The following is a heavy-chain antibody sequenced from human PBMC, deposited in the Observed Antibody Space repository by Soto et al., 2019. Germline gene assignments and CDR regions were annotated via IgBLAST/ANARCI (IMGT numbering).Heavy chain of an antibody. CDR2: IIPILGIA. V-gene: IGHV1-69*02. CDR3: ARGVGFWSGHPHSLDP. D-gene: IGHD3-3*01. Sequence: ASVKVSCKASGGTFSSYTISWVRQAPGQGLEWMGRIIPILGIANYAQKFQGRVTITADKSTSTAYMELSSLRSEDTAVYYCARGVGFWSGHPHSLDPWGQGTLVTVSS. J-gene: IGHJ5*02. CDR1: GGTFSSYT.